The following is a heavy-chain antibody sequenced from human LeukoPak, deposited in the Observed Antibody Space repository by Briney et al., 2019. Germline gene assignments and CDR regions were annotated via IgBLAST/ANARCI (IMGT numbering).Heavy chain of an antibody. Sequence: ASVKVSCKASGYTFTGYYMHWVRQAPGQGLEWMGWINPNSGGTNYAQKFQGRLTMTRDTSINTAYMELSRLRSDDTAVYYCARDLGSSWYDWFDPWGQGTLVTVSS. J-gene: IGHJ5*02. CDR3: ARDLGSSWYDWFDP. V-gene: IGHV1-2*02. CDR2: INPNSGGT. D-gene: IGHD6-13*01. CDR1: GYTFTGYY.